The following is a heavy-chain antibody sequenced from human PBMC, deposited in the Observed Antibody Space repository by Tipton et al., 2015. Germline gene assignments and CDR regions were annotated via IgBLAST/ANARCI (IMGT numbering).Heavy chain of an antibody. D-gene: IGHD6-19*01. CDR3: AKDPAVAGSRPSPPLDNWFAP. Sequence: QLVQSGGGVVQPGRSLTLSCVASGFAFSNYGIHWVRQAPGKGLEWVAATSHDGSRKFYADSVKGRFTISRVDSKSASFLHMSSLRPDDTAVYYCAKDPAVAGSRPSPPLDNWFAPWGQGTLVTVSS. V-gene: IGHV3-30*18. CDR2: TSHDGSRK. J-gene: IGHJ5*02. CDR1: GFAFSNYG.